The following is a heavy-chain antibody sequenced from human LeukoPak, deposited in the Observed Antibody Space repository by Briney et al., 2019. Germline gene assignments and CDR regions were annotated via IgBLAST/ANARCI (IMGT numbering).Heavy chain of an antibody. CDR3: ARAAVGSGSYVSRLAV. CDR1: GYTFTGYY. J-gene: IGHJ6*02. CDR2: INPNSGGT. V-gene: IGHV1-2*02. Sequence: ASVKVSCKASGYTFTGYYMHWVRQAPGQGLGWMGWINPNSGGTNYAQKSQGRVTMTRDTSLSTAYMELSRLRSDDTAVDYCARAAVGSGSYVSRLAVWGQGTTVTVSS. D-gene: IGHD3-10*01.